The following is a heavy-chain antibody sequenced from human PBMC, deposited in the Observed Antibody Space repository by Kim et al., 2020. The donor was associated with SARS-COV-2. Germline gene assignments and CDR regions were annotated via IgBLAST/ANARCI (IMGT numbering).Heavy chain of an antibody. J-gene: IGHJ4*02. D-gene: IGHD5-12*01. CDR3: AKDSPQRWLQSHGLRSNLDY. V-gene: IGHV3-23*01. CDR1: GFTFSSYA. Sequence: GGSLRLSCAASGFTFSSYAMSWVRQAPGKGLEWVSAISGSGGSTYYADSVKGRFTISRDNSKNTLYLQMNSLRAEDTAVYYCAKDSPQRWLQSHGLRSNLDYWGQGTLVTVSS. CDR2: ISGSGGST.